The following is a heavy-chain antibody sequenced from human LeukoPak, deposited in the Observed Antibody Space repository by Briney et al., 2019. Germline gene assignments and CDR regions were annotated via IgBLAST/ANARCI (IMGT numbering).Heavy chain of an antibody. Sequence: GRSLRLSCAASGFTFSTYSMNWVRQAPGKGLEWVSSISSSSSYLYYGDSVKGRFTISRDNAKNSLYLQMNSLRVEDTAVFYCASSSWSMDSFAYWGQGTLVTVSS. V-gene: IGHV3-21*01. CDR1: GFTFSTYS. D-gene: IGHD6-13*01. CDR2: ISSSSSYL. J-gene: IGHJ4*02. CDR3: ASSSWSMDSFAY.